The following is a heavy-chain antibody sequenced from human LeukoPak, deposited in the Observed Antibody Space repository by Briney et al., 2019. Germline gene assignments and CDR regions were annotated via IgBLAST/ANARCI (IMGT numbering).Heavy chain of an antibody. J-gene: IGHJ4*02. CDR1: GGSISSGGYS. CDR2: IYHSGNT. CDR3: AGGGDSSGFYYYFDS. D-gene: IGHD3-22*01. Sequence: SQTLSLTCTVSGGSISSGGYSWNWIRQPPGKDLEWIGDIYHSGNTYYNPSLKSRVTISVDRSKNQFSLKLTSVTAADTAVYYCAGGGDSSGFYYYFDSWGQGTLVTVSS. V-gene: IGHV4-30-2*01.